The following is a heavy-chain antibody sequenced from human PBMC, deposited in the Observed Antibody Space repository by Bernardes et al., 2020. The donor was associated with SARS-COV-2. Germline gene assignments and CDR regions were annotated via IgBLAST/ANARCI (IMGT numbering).Heavy chain of an antibody. CDR2: IYWNGDE. D-gene: IGHD3-10*01. Sequence: SGPTLVKPTQTLTLTCTFSGFSLSTSGVGVAWIRQPPGKALEWLALIYWNGDERYSPSLRSRLAISKDTSKNQVVLTVTKMDPVDTATYYCARTGEFVYYFDSWGQGTLVTVAS. CDR3: ARTGEFVYYFDS. CDR1: GFSLSTSGVG. J-gene: IGHJ4*02. V-gene: IGHV2-5*01.